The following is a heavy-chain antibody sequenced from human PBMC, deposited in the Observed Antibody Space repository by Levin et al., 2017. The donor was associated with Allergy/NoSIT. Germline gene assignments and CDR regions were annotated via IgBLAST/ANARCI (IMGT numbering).Heavy chain of an antibody. V-gene: IGHV4-39*07. CDR3: ASGNRIWFDY. CDR1: GGSISSSSYY. CDR2: IYYSGST. J-gene: IGHJ4*02. D-gene: IGHD2-15*01. Sequence: SETLSLTCTVSGGSISSSSYYWGWIRQPPGKGLEWIGSIYYSGSTYYNPSLKSRVTISVDTSKNQFSLKLSSVTAADTAVYYCASGNRIWFDYWGQGTLVTVSS.